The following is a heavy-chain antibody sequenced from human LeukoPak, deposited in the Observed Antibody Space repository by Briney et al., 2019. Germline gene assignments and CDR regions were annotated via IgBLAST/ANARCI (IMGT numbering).Heavy chain of an antibody. CDR3: ARGYSGYVAYYYYGMDV. J-gene: IGHJ6*02. Sequence: ASVKVSCKASGYTFTSYGISWVRQAPGQGLEWMGWISAYNGNTNYAQKLQGRVTMTTDTSTSTAYMELRSLRSDDTAVYYCARGYSGYVAYYYYGMDVWGRGTTVTVSS. CDR2: ISAYNGNT. CDR1: GYTFTSYG. D-gene: IGHD5-12*01. V-gene: IGHV1-18*01.